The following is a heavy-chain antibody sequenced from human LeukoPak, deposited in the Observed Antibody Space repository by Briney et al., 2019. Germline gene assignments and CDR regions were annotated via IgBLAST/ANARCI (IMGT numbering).Heavy chain of an antibody. CDR2: VFGGGNT. Sequence: GGSLRLSCAASGFTVSSTYMSWVRQAPGKGLEWVSVVFGGGNTYYADSVKGRFTISRDTFKNTVNLEINSLRAEDTAVYYCASWPGGWYGEDSWGQGTLVTVSS. CDR3: ASWPGGWYGEDS. J-gene: IGHJ4*02. D-gene: IGHD6-19*01. CDR1: GFTVSSTY. V-gene: IGHV3-53*01.